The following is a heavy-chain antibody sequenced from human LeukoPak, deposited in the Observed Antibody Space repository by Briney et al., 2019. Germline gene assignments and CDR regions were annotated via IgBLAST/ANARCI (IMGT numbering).Heavy chain of an antibody. Sequence: GGSLRLSCAASEFTFSTYAMSWVRQAPGMGLEWVSGISASGGSTFYAGSVKGRFTISRDNSKNTLYLQMNSLRGDDTAVYYCAKDPNGDYIGAFDFQRWGQGTQVTVSS. CDR2: ISASGGST. V-gene: IGHV3-23*01. CDR1: EFTFSTYA. CDR3: AKDPNGDYIGAFDFQR. D-gene: IGHD4-17*01. J-gene: IGHJ1*01.